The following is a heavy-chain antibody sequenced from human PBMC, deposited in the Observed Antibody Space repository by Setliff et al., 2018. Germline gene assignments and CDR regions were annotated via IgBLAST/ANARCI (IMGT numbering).Heavy chain of an antibody. D-gene: IGHD3-10*01. CDR1: GFTFSSYW. CDR2: ISGSGGST. J-gene: IGHJ3*02. V-gene: IGHV3-23*01. CDR3: AKERTAMVRGVIIYDAFDI. Sequence: PGGSLRLSCAASGFTFSSYWMSWVRQAPGKGLEWVSAISGSGGSTYYADSVKGRFTISRDNSKNTLYLQMNSLRAEDTAVYYCAKERTAMVRGVIIYDAFDIWGQGTMVTVSS.